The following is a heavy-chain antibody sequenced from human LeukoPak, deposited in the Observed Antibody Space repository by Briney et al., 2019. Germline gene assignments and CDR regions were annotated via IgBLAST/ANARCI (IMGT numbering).Heavy chain of an antibody. CDR3: AKVGSGSYYYYYYMDV. Sequence: GGSLRLSCAASGFTFSSYGMHWVRQAPGKGLEWVAFIRYDGSNKYYADSVKGRFTISRDNSKNTLYLQMNSLRAEDTAVYHCAKVGSGSYYYYYYMDVWGKGTTVTVSS. J-gene: IGHJ6*03. V-gene: IGHV3-30*02. CDR2: IRYDGSNK. CDR1: GFTFSSYG. D-gene: IGHD1-26*01.